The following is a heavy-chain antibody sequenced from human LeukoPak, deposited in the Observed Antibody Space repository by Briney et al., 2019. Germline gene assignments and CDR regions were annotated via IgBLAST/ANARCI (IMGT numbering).Heavy chain of an antibody. CDR2: ISTYNGNT. CDR3: ARVAIGSWYFDL. V-gene: IGHV1-18*04. CDR1: GYTFTGYY. D-gene: IGHD2-15*01. J-gene: IGHJ2*01. Sequence: ASVKVSCKASGYTFTGYYMHWVRQAPGQGLEWMGWISTYNGNTNYAQKFQGRVTLTTDTSTSTAFMDLRSLRSDDTAVYHCARVAIGSWYFDLWGCGTLVTVSS.